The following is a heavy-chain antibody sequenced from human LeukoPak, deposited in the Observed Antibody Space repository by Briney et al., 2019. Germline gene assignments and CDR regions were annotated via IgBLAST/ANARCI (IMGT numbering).Heavy chain of an antibody. D-gene: IGHD4-11*01. J-gene: IGHJ4*02. CDR2: VATGGTGP. Sequence: GGSLRLSCAASGFTFSGYWMHWVRQAPGKGLVWVSRVATGGTGPSYADSVKGRFTISRDNAKNTLYLQMNSLSAEDTAVYFCARDAQRGFDYSNSLRYWGQGTLVTVSS. V-gene: IGHV3-74*01. CDR3: ARDAQRGFDYSNSLRY. CDR1: GFTFSGYW.